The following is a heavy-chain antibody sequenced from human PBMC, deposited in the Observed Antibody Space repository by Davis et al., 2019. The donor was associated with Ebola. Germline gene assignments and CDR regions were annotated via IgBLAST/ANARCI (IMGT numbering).Heavy chain of an antibody. D-gene: IGHD3-3*01. J-gene: IGHJ4*02. CDR1: GFTFSSYA. V-gene: IGHV3-23*01. CDR2: ISGSGGST. Sequence: GESLKISCAASGFTFSSYAMSWVRQAPGKGLEWVSAISGSGGSTYYADSVKGRFTISRDNSKNTLCLQMNSLRAEDTAVYYCARDFWVFDYWGQGTLVTVSS. CDR3: ARDFWVFDY.